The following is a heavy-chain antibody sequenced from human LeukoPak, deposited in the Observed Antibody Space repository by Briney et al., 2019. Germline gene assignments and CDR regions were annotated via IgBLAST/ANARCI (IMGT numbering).Heavy chain of an antibody. Sequence: GGSLRLSCAASGFTVSSNYMSWVRQAPGKGLEWVSVIYSGGSTYYADSVKGRFTISRDNSKNTLYLQMNSLRAEDTAVYYCATGEPHYYYGMDVWGQGTTVTVSS. CDR3: ATGEPHYYYGMDV. J-gene: IGHJ6*02. CDR2: IYSGGST. CDR1: GFTVSSNY. V-gene: IGHV3-66*02.